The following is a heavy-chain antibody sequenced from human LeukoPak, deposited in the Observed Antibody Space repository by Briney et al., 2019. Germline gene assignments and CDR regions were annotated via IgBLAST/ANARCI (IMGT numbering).Heavy chain of an antibody. CDR1: GFTFSSYA. CDR3: AKDSARLARGEFDP. J-gene: IGHJ5*02. D-gene: IGHD3-10*01. CDR2: ISGSGGST. V-gene: IGHV3-23*01. Sequence: GGSLRLSCAASGFTFSSYAMSWVRQAPGKGLEWVPAISGSGGSTYYADSVKGRFTISRDNPKNTLYLQMNSLRAEDTAVYYCAKDSARLARGEFDPWGQGTLVTVSS.